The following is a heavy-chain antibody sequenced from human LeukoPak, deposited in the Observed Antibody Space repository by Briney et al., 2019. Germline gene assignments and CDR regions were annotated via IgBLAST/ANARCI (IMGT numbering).Heavy chain of an antibody. CDR2: INPTSGGT. D-gene: IGHD2-15*01. CDR1: GYRFTAYF. CDR3: ARDSQAGCSGGSC. Sequence: GASVKASRKASGYRFTAYFIHWMRQAPGQGLEWMGWINPTSGGTNYAQKFQGRVTLTRDTSISTAYMDLGSLRSDDTAVYYCARDSQAGCSGGSCWGDGTLVVVSS. J-gene: IGHJ4*01. V-gene: IGHV1-2*02.